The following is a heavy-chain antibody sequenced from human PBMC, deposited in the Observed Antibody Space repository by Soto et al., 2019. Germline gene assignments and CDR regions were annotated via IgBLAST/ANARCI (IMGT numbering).Heavy chain of an antibody. CDR2: ISSSGDAT. V-gene: IGHV3-23*01. D-gene: IGHD3-3*01. Sequence: HPGVSLRLSGAASGCTFSTYAMTWVRQAPGKGLEWVSIISSSGDATYYLDSVKGRFTIPRDNSRNTLHLQMNSLRAEDAAVYFCAKNGDFWSWGMDVWGQGTTVTVSS. J-gene: IGHJ6*02. CDR3: AKNGDFWSWGMDV. CDR1: GCTFSTYA.